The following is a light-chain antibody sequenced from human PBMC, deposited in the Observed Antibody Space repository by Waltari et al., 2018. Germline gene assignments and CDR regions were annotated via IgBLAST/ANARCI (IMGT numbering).Light chain of an antibody. J-gene: IGKJ4*01. CDR2: GAS. Sequence: EIVLTQSPGTLSLSPGERATLSCRASQNVSSSYLAWYQQKPGQAPRLLIYGASSRATGIPDRFSGSGSGTDFTLTISRLEPEDFAVYYCQQYGGSPLTFGGGTKVEIK. CDR1: QNVSSSY. CDR3: QQYGGSPLT. V-gene: IGKV3-20*01.